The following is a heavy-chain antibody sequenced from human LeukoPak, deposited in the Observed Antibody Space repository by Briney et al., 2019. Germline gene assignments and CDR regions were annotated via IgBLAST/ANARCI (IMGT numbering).Heavy chain of an antibody. CDR2: IYYSGST. Sequence: SETLSLTCTVSGGSISSSSYYWGWIRQPPGKGLEWIGSIYYSGSTYYNPSLKSRVTISVGTSKNQFSLKLSSVTAADTAVYYCARVIAAAASFDYWGQGTLVTVSS. CDR3: ARVIAAAASFDY. J-gene: IGHJ4*02. CDR1: GGSISSSSYY. D-gene: IGHD6-13*01. V-gene: IGHV4-39*07.